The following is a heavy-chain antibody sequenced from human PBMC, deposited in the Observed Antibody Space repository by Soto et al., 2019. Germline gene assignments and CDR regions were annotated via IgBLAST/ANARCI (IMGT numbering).Heavy chain of an antibody. CDR1: GFTFSDYT. V-gene: IGHV3-30-3*01. Sequence: PGGSLRLSCAASGFTFSDYTINWVRQAPGKVLEWVALISSDGSNKSYADSVKGRFTISRDTSRNTLYLQMNSLRAEDTAVYYCARDRKTDYDFWSGYLTGYWGQGTLVTVSS. J-gene: IGHJ4*02. CDR3: ARDRKTDYDFWSGYLTGY. D-gene: IGHD3-3*01. CDR2: ISSDGSNK.